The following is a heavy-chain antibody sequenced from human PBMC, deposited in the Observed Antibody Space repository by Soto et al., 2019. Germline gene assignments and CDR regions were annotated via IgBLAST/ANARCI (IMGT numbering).Heavy chain of an antibody. CDR2: IWYDGSNK. J-gene: IGHJ6*02. V-gene: IGHV3-33*01. Sequence: QVQLVESGGGVVQPGRSLRLSCAASGFTFSSHGMHWVRQAPGKGLEWVAVIWYDGSNKYYADSVKGRFTISRDNSKNTLYLQMNSLRAEDTAVYYCARGPYYYGMDVWGQGTTVTVSS. CDR1: GFTFSSHG. CDR3: ARGPYYYGMDV.